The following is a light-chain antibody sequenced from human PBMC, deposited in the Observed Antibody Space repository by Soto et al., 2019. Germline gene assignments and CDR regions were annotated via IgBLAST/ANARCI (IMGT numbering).Light chain of an antibody. CDR1: SSDVGGYNY. CDR3: GSYASSSALYV. Sequence: QSVLTQPASVSGSPGQSITISCTGTSSDVGGYNYVSWYQQHSGKAPKLMIYDVSNRPSGVSNRFSGSKSGNTASLTISGLQAEDEADYYCGSYASSSALYVFGTGTKVNV. J-gene: IGLJ1*01. CDR2: DVS. V-gene: IGLV2-14*01.